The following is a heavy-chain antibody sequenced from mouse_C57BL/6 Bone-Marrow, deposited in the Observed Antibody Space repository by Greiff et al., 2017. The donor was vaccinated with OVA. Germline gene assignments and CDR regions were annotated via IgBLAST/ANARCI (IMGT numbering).Heavy chain of an antibody. CDR2: IYPGSGST. D-gene: IGHD2-1*01. CDR1: GYTFTSYW. J-gene: IGHJ4*01. V-gene: IGHV1-55*01. CDR3: ARYGHYVGYAMDY. Sequence: VQLQQPGAELVKPGASVKMSCKASGYTFTSYWITWVKQRPGQGLEWIGDIYPGSGSTNYNEKFKSKATLTVDTSSSTAYMQLSSLTSEDSAVYYCARYGHYVGYAMDYWGQGTSVTVSS.